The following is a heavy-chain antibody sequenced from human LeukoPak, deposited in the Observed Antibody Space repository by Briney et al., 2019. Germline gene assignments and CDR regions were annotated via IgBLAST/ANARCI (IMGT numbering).Heavy chain of an antibody. V-gene: IGHV3-73*01. CDR2: IRSKAHRYAT. J-gene: IGHJ4*02. CDR3: IRRHYGDYVVDN. CDR1: GFTFNGSA. Sequence: GGSLKLSCATSGFTFNGSALHWVRQASGQGLEWVGRIRSKAHRYATAYAASVKGRFTVSRDDSKNMAYLQMNSLKTEDTAIYYCIRRHYGDYVVDNWGQGTLVTVSS. D-gene: IGHD4-17*01.